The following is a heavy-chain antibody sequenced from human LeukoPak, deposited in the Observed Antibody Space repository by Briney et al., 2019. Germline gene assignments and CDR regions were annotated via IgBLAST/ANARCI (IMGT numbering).Heavy chain of an antibody. Sequence: GGSLRLSCAASGFTVSSNYMSWVRQAPGKGLEWVSVIYSGGSTYYADSVKDRFTISRDNSKNTLYLQMNSLRAEDTAVYYCARVGYCSSTSCRDAFDIWGQGTMVTVSS. D-gene: IGHD2-2*01. CDR2: IYSGGST. CDR1: GFTVSSNY. CDR3: ARVGYCSSTSCRDAFDI. V-gene: IGHV3-53*01. J-gene: IGHJ3*02.